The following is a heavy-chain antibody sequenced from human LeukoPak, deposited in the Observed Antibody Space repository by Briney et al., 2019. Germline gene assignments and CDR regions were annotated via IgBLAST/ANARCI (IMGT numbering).Heavy chain of an antibody. V-gene: IGHV4-31*03. CDR3: AKGNTMYTAYYFDY. D-gene: IGHD3-10*02. CDR2: IYYSGST. CDR1: GGSISSGGYY. J-gene: IGHJ4*02. Sequence: PSETLSLTCTVSGGSISSGGYYWSWIRQHPGKGLEWIGYIYYSGSTYYNPSLKSRVTISVDTSKNQFSLKLSSVTAADTAIYYCAKGNTMYTAYYFDYWGQGTLVTVSS.